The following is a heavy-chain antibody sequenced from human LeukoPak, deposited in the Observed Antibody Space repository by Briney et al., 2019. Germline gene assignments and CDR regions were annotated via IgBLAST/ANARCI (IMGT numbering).Heavy chain of an antibody. J-gene: IGHJ3*02. CDR3: ATALANGCLDEGAFDI. CDR1: GFTFSSYA. D-gene: IGHD3-9*01. V-gene: IGHV3-23*01. Sequence: GGSLRLSCADSGFTFSSYAMSWVRQTPGKGLEWVSAISGSGGTTYYADSVKGRFTISRDNAKNSLYLQMNSLRAEDTAVYYCATALANGCLDEGAFDIWGQGTMVTVSS. CDR2: ISGSGGTT.